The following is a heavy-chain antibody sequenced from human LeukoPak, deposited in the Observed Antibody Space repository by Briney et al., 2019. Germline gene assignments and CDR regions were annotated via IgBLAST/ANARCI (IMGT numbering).Heavy chain of an antibody. D-gene: IGHD7-27*01. J-gene: IGHJ6*02. Sequence: GSLSLSCEVSGFISSSYWMSWVRPAPGKGLEWVSSISSSSSTIYYADSVKGRFTISRDNAKNSLYLQMNSLRDEDTAVYYCARDGGSNWGSAPYGMDVWGQGTTVTVSS. V-gene: IGHV3-48*02. CDR1: GFISSSYW. CDR3: ARDGGSNWGSAPYGMDV. CDR2: ISSSSSTI.